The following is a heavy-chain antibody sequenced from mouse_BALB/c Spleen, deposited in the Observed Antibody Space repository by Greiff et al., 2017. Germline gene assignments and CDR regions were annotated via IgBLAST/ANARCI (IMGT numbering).Heavy chain of an antibody. J-gene: IGHJ2*01. V-gene: IGHV5-12-1*01. Sequence: EVKLMESGGGLVKPGGSLKLSCAASGFAFSSYDMSWVRQTPEKRLEWVAYISSGGGSTYYPDTVKGRFNISRDNAKNTLYLQMSSLKSEDTAMYYCARRIHYYGYDYFDYWGQGTTLTVSS. CDR1: GFAFSSYD. CDR2: ISSGGGST. D-gene: IGHD1-2*01. CDR3: ARRIHYYGYDYFDY.